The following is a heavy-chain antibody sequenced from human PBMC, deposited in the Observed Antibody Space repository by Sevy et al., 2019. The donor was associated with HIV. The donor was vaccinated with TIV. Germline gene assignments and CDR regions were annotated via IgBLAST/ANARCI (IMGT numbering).Heavy chain of an antibody. D-gene: IGHD2-8*01. J-gene: IGHJ4*02. CDR3: AREGCTKPHDY. CDR2: FSFGCGRI. CDR1: GFTFSKYS. V-gene: IGHV3-23*01. Sequence: GGSLRLSCEASGFTFSKYSMSWVRRAPVKGLEWVSTFSFGCGRINYADSVKGRFTISRDDSKNTLYLQMNSLRAEDTAVSHCAREGCTKPHDYWGQGTLVTVSS.